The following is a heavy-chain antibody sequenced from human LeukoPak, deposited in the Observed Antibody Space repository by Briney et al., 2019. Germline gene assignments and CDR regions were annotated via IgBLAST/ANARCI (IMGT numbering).Heavy chain of an antibody. V-gene: IGHV3-9*01. J-gene: IGHJ1*01. CDR3: AKAGYFPEYFQH. CDR2: ISWNSGSI. Sequence: GRSLRLSCAASGFTFDDYAMHWVRQAPGKGLEWVSGISWNSGSIGYADSVKGRFTTSRDNAKNSLYLQMNSLRAEDTALYYCAKAGYFPEYFQHWGQGTLVTVSS. CDR1: GFTFDDYA. D-gene: IGHD1-1*01.